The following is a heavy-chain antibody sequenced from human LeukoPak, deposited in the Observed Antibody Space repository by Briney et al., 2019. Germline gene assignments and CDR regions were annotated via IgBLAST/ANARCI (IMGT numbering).Heavy chain of an antibody. D-gene: IGHD3-3*01. V-gene: IGHV3-30*02. CDR3: ARDPFPNDFWSGYPDY. Sequence: GGSLRLSCAASGFTFSSYGMHWVRQAPGKGLEWVAFIRYDGSNKYYADSVKGRFTISRDNSKNTLYVQMNSLRVEDTAVYYCARDPFPNDFWSGYPDYWGQGTLVTVSS. CDR2: IRYDGSNK. J-gene: IGHJ4*02. CDR1: GFTFSSYG.